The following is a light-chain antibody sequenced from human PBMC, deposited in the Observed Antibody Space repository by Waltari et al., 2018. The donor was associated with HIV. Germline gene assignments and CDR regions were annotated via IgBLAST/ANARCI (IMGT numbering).Light chain of an antibody. CDR2: DVY. V-gene: IGLV2-14*03. Sequence: QSALTQPASVSGSPGQSITISCTGTSSDVGAYDYVSWYQQHPGKVPKLLIYDVYNRPSLISNRFSGSKSGHTASLTISGLQAEDEAHYYCASFTSGRLNVFGTGTKVTVL. J-gene: IGLJ1*01. CDR3: ASFTSGRLNV. CDR1: SSDVGAYDY.